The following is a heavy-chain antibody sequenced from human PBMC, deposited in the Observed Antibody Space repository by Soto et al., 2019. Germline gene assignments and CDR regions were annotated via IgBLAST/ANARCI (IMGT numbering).Heavy chain of an antibody. Sequence: EVQLVESGGGLIKPGGSLRLSCVASGFTFSNAWMSWVRQAPGKGLEWVGRIKSKSDGGTTDYTAPVKGRFTISRDNAKNSLYLQMNSLRAEDTALYYCSRENWFQDYWGQGTLVTVSS. V-gene: IGHV3-15*01. CDR3: SRENWFQDY. CDR2: IKSKSDGGTT. D-gene: IGHD3-10*01. J-gene: IGHJ4*02. CDR1: GFTFSNAW.